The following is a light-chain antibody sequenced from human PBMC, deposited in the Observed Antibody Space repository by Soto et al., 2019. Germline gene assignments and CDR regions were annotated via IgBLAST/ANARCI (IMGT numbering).Light chain of an antibody. J-gene: IGLJ2*01. CDR2: EGS. Sequence: QSAVTQPASVSGSPGQSITISCTGTSSDVGSYNLVSWYQQHPGKAPKLMIYEGSKRPSGVSNRFSGSKSGNTASLTISGLQAEDEADYYCCSYAGSSTVVFYGGTKVTVL. CDR1: SSDVGSYNL. V-gene: IGLV2-23*01. CDR3: CSYAGSSTVV.